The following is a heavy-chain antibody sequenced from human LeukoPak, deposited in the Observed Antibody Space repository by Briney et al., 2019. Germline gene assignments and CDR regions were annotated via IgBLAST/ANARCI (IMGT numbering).Heavy chain of an antibody. CDR1: GYTLTSYD. J-gene: IGHJ4*02. CDR2: MNPNSGNT. V-gene: IGHV1-8*01. Sequence: ASVKVSCKASGYTLTSYDINWVRQATGQGLEWMGWMNPNSGNTGYAQKFQGRVTMTRNTSISTAYMELSSLKASDTAMYYCARHTKYSSSSRVFDYWGQGTLVTVSS. D-gene: IGHD6-6*01. CDR3: ARHTKYSSSSRVFDY.